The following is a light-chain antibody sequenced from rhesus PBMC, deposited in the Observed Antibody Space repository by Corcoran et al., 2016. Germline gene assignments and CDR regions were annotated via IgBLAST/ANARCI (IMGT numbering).Light chain of an antibody. V-gene: IGKV1S14*01. J-gene: IGKJ2*01. CDR1: QAINNY. CDR2: YAS. Sequence: DIEKTQSPSSLFASVGDTVTITCRASQAINNYLAWYQQKSGNAPRPLFDYASNLESGVPSRFSGSGSWTDFALTIRSLQPDDFATYYFPQFNAYPYSFGQVTKVAIK. CDR3: PQFNAYPYS.